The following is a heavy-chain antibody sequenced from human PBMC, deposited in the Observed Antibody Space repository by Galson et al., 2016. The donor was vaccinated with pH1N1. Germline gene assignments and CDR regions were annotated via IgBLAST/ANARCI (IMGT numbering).Heavy chain of an antibody. CDR1: GYSIISGYY. J-gene: IGHJ3*01. CDR2: IFHSGST. Sequence: TLSLTCAASGYSIISGYYWGWVRQPPGKGLEWIGSIFHSGSTYYNPSLKSRVTISVDTSRNQFSLTLSSVTAADTALYYCASSIPVTALDAFDLWGQGTMVTVFS. D-gene: IGHD2-21*02. CDR3: ASSIPVTALDAFDL. V-gene: IGHV4-38-2*01.